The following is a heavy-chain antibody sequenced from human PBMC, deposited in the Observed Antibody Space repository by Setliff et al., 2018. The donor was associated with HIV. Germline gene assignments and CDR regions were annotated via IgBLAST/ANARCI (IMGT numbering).Heavy chain of an antibody. J-gene: IGHJ5*02. CDR2: IYSGGST. V-gene: IGHV3-53*01. Sequence: PGGSLRLSCAASGFTVSSKYVAWVRQAPGKGLEWVSVIYSGGSTYFADSVKGRFTISRDNSENTVYLQMNSLRAEDTAVYYCAKERNPYYYDSSGYSWFDPWGQGTLVTVSS. CDR3: AKERNPYYYDSSGYSWFDP. CDR1: GFTVSSKY. D-gene: IGHD3-22*01.